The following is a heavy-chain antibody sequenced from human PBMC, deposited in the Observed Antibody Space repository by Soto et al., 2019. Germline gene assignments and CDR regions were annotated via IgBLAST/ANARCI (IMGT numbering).Heavy chain of an antibody. CDR3: ARRQRVRTAYSSSWYLFDY. D-gene: IGHD6-13*01. Sequence: QVQLQQWGAGLLKPSETLSLTCAVYGGSFSGYYWSWIRQPPGKGLELIGEINHSGSTNYNPSLKSRVTISVDASKNQFSLKLSSVTAADTAVYYCARRQRVRTAYSSSWYLFDYWGQGTLVTVSS. V-gene: IGHV4-34*01. CDR2: INHSGST. CDR1: GGSFSGYY. J-gene: IGHJ4*02.